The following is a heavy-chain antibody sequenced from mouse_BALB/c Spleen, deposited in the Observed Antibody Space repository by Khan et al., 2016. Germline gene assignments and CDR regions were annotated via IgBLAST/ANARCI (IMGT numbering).Heavy chain of an antibody. CDR2: IDPANGNT. D-gene: IGHD2-3*01. J-gene: IGHJ4*01. V-gene: IGHV14-3*02. CDR3: TRSGEDLMAA. CDR1: GFNIKDTY. Sequence: VQLQQSGAELVRPGASVKLSCTASGFNIKDTYIHWVKQRPEKSLEWIARIDPANGNTKYHPPFQGKATIKADTSSNTAYLHLISMTYEDTAVCYGTRSGEDLMAAWGQGTSVTVSS.